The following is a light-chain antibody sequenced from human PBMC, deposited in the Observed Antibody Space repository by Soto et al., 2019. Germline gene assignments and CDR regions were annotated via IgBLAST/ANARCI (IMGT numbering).Light chain of an antibody. CDR1: QSVSSTY. CDR2: GAS. Sequence: EIVLTQSPGTLSLSPGERATLSCRASQSVSSTYLAWYQQKPGQAPRLLIYGASSRATGIPDRFSGSGSGTDFTLTISRLEPEDFAAYYCQRYDITPFPFGQGTKLEIK. J-gene: IGKJ2*01. CDR3: QRYDITPFP. V-gene: IGKV3-20*01.